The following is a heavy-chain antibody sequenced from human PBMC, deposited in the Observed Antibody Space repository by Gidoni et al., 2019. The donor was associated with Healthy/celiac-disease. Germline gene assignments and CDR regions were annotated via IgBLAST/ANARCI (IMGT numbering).Heavy chain of an antibody. CDR2: IYYSGST. J-gene: IGHJ4*02. CDR1: GGSISSSSYH. Sequence: QLQLQESGPGLVKPSETLSLTCTVSGGSISSSSYHWGWIRQPPGKGLEWIGCIYYSGSTYYNPSLKSRVTISVDTSKNQFSLKLSSVTAADTAVYYCARAGSVDSSGYSLYYFDYWGQGTLVTVSS. CDR3: ARAGSVDSSGYSLYYFDY. D-gene: IGHD3-22*01. V-gene: IGHV4-39*07.